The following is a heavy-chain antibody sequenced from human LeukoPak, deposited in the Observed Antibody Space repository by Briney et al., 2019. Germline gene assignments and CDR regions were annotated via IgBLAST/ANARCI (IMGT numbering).Heavy chain of an antibody. J-gene: IGHJ4*02. CDR3: ARDSADSSGYYCDY. CDR1: GFTFSSYG. D-gene: IGHD3-22*01. Sequence: GGTLRLSCAASGFTFSSYGMSWVRQAPGKGLEWVSAISGSGGSTYYADSVKGRFTISRDNAKNSLYLQMNSLRAEDTAVYYCARDSADSSGYYCDYWGQGTLVTVSS. V-gene: IGHV3-23*01. CDR2: ISGSGGST.